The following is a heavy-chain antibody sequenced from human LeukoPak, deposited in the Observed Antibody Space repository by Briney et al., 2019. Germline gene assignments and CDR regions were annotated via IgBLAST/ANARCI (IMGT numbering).Heavy chain of an antibody. CDR2: IYYSGGT. V-gene: IGHV4-31*03. Sequence: PSETLSLTCTVSGGSISSGGYYWSWIRQHPGKGLEWIGYIYYSGGTYYNPSLKSRVTISVDTSKNQFSLKLSSVTAADTAVYYCARATDPDCGGDCYGDWFDPWGQGTLVTVSS. J-gene: IGHJ5*02. CDR3: ARATDPDCGGDCYGDWFDP. CDR1: GGSISSGGYY. D-gene: IGHD2-21*02.